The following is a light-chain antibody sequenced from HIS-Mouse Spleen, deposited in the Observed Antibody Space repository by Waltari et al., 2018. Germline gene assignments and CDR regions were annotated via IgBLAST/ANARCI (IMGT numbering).Light chain of an antibody. CDR2: EVS. J-gene: IGLJ3*02. CDR3: QAWDSSTGV. V-gene: IGLV2-14*01. Sequence: QSALTQPASVSGSPGQSITISCPGTSSDVGGYNYVPWYHQHPGKPPKLMLYEVSNRPSGVSNRFSGSKSGNTASLTISGLQAEDEADYYCQAWDSSTGVFGGGTKLTVL. CDR1: SSDVGGYNY.